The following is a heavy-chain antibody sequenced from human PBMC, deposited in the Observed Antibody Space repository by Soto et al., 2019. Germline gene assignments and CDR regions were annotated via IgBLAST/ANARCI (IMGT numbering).Heavy chain of an antibody. Sequence: GESLKISCQGSGYSFASYWIAWGRQMPGKDPEGVGIIYPGDSDTRYSPSFQGQVTISDDKSLRTAYLQWTSLKASDTALYYCARTRSFTLGFYYDGMDVWGQGTTVTVSS. J-gene: IGHJ6*02. D-gene: IGHD6-6*01. CDR2: IYPGDSDT. CDR1: GYSFASYW. V-gene: IGHV5-51*01. CDR3: ARTRSFTLGFYYDGMDV.